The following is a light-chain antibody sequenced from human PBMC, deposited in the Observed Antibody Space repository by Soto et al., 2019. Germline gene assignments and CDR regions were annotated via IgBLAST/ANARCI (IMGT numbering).Light chain of an antibody. V-gene: IGKV1-33*01. CDR1: QDISNY. J-gene: IGKJ4*01. Sequence: DIQMTQSPSTLPASVGDRVTITCQASQDISNYLNWYQQKPGKAPKLLIYDASNLETGVPSRFSGSGSGTDFTFTISSLQPEDIATYYCQQYDNLPFGGGTKVDIK. CDR3: QQYDNLP. CDR2: DAS.